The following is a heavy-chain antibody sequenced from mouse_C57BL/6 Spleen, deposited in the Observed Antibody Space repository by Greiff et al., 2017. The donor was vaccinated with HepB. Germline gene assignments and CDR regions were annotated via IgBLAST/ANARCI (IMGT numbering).Heavy chain of an antibody. CDR1: GYTFTGYW. Sequence: QVQLKESGAELMKPGASVKLSCKATGYTFTGYWIEWVKQRPGHGLEWIGEILPGSGSTNYNEKFKGKATFTADTSSNTAYMQLSSLTTEDSAIYYCASTVVEVDYWGQGTTLTVSS. CDR3: ASTVVEVDY. CDR2: ILPGSGST. V-gene: IGHV1-9*01. D-gene: IGHD1-1*01. J-gene: IGHJ2*01.